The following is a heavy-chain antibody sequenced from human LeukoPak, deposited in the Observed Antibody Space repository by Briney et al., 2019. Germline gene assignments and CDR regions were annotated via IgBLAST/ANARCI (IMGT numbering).Heavy chain of an antibody. D-gene: IGHD2-15*01. V-gene: IGHV4-59*01. CDR3: ARGYCSGGSCRNFFDP. J-gene: IGHJ5*02. CDR2: TYYSGST. Sequence: PSETLSLTCTVSGGSISTYYWSWIRQPPGKELEWIGYTYYSGSTNYNPSLKSRVTISVDTSRNQFSLKLSSATAADTAVYYCARGYCSGGSCRNFFDPWGQGTLVTVSS. CDR1: GGSISTYY.